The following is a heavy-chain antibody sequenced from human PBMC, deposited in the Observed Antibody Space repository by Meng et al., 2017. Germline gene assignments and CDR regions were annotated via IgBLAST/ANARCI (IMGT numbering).Heavy chain of an antibody. CDR3: TSELRYFDWLLPNWFDP. V-gene: IGHV4-4*07. CDR1: GGPISSYY. Sequence: GSLRLSCTVSGGPISSYYWSWIRQPAGKGLEWIGRIYTSGSTNYNPSLKSRATLSVDTSKNQFSLKLSSVTAADTAVYYCTSELRYFDWLLPNWFDPWGQGTLVTVSS. CDR2: IYTSGST. D-gene: IGHD3-9*01. J-gene: IGHJ5*02.